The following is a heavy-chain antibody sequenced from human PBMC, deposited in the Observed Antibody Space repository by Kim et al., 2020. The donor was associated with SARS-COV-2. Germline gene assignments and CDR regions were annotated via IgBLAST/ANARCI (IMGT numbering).Heavy chain of an antibody. CDR3: ARSEHDYGGNYDY. V-gene: IGHV4-39*01. CDR2: IYYGGNT. CDR1: GGSISSSSFH. D-gene: IGHD4-17*01. Sequence: TETLSLTCTVSGGSISSSSFHWGWIRQPPGKGLEYIGSIYYGGNTYYNPSLRSRLTISIDTSRNQLSLRLSSVTAADTAVYYCARSEHDYGGNYDYWGQGTLVTVSS. J-gene: IGHJ4*02.